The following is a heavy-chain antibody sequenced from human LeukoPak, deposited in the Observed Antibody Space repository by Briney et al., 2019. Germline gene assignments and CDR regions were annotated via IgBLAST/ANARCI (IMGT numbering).Heavy chain of an antibody. J-gene: IGHJ4*02. CDR3: ARVGEEEDTAMVRNY. D-gene: IGHD5-18*01. CDR2: IYYSGST. Sequence: SETLSLTCTVSGGSISSYYWSWIRQPPGKGLEWIGYIYYSGSTNYNPSLKSRVTISVDTSKNQFSLKLSSVTAADTAVYYCARVGEEEDTAMVRNYWGQGTLVTVSS. V-gene: IGHV4-59*12. CDR1: GGSISSYY.